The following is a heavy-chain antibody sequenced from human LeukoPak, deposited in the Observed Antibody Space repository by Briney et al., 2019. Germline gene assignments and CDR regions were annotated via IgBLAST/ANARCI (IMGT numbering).Heavy chain of an antibody. Sequence: SETLSLTCAVYGGSFSGYYWSWIRQPPGKGLEWIGEINHSGSTNYNPSLKSRVTILVDTSKNQFSLKLSSVTAADTAVYYCARDTVYCSSTSCYDYYGMDVWGKGTTVTVSS. V-gene: IGHV4-34*01. CDR1: GGSFSGYY. CDR3: ARDTVYCSSTSCYDYYGMDV. J-gene: IGHJ6*04. CDR2: INHSGST. D-gene: IGHD2-2*01.